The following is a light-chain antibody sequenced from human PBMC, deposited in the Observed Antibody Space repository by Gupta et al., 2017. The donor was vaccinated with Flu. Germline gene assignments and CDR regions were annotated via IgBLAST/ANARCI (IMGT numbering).Light chain of an antibody. J-gene: IGKJ4*01. CDR1: QSVSSD. CDR3: QQYNSCPLT. Sequence: EIVMKKSPATLSVSPGERATLSCRASQSVSSDLAWYQQQRGQPPRLLIYGASARATGTPARFSGSGSGTEFSLTISSLQSEDFVIYYCQQYNSCPLTFGGGTKVEIK. CDR2: GAS. V-gene: IGKV3-15*01.